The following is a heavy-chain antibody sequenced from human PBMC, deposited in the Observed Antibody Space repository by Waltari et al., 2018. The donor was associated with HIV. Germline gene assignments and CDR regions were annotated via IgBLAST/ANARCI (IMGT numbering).Heavy chain of an antibody. V-gene: IGHV4-39*01. J-gene: IGHJ6*02. CDR1: GGSISTSTYY. D-gene: IGHD2-21*01. Sequence: QLQLQESGPGLVKPSETLSLTCTVSGGSISTSTYYWGWIRQPPGKGLEWIGSVFYSGSTYYTPSLKSRVTISSDTSKNQFSMQLRPVTAADTAVYYCARLKQQGVVPFGMGAWGQGTTVTVSS. CDR2: VFYSGST. CDR3: ARLKQQGVVPFGMGA.